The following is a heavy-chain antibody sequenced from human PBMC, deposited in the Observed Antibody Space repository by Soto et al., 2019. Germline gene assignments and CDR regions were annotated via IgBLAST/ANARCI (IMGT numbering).Heavy chain of an antibody. CDR2: ISGSGGST. CDR3: AKVISGTVRGVMMHMDV. CDR1: GFTFSSYA. Sequence: GGSLRLSCAASGFTFSSYAMSWVRQAPGKGLEWVSAISGSGGSTYYADSVKGRFTISRDNSKNTLYLQMNSLRAEDTAVYYCAKVISGTVRGVMMHMDVWGQGTTVTVSS. V-gene: IGHV3-23*01. J-gene: IGHJ6*02. D-gene: IGHD3-10*01.